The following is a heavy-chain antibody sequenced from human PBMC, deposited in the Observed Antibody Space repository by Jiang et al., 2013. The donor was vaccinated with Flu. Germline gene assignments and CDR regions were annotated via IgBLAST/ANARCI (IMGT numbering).Heavy chain of an antibody. CDR1: GGSISSYY. D-gene: IGHD5-18*01. J-gene: IGHJ3*02. Sequence: GPGLVKPSETLSLTCTVSGGSISSYYWSWIRQPPGKGLEWIGYIYYSGSTNYNPSLKSRVTISVDTSKNQFSLKLSSVTAADTAVYYCARDILKGGYSYGWNAFDIWGQGTMVTVSS. CDR3: ARDILKGGYSYGWNAFDI. V-gene: IGHV4-59*01. CDR2: IYYSGST.